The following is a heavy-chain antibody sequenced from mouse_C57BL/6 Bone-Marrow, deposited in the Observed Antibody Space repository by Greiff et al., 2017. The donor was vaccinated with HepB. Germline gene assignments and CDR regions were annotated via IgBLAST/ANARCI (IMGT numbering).Heavy chain of an antibody. CDR2: IRNKVNGYTT. CDR1: GFVFIDYS. CDR3: VKAVSSGSSYTWFAY. V-gene: IGHV7-4*01. D-gene: IGHD1-1*01. Sequence: DVKLMESGGGLVQPGSSLRLSCAASGFVFIDYSMSWVRQLPGKAPEWLALIRNKVNGYTTDYSASVKGRFTISRDNSQNILSLQMNTLRAEDSATYYCVKAVSSGSSYTWFAYWGQGTLVTVSA. J-gene: IGHJ3*01.